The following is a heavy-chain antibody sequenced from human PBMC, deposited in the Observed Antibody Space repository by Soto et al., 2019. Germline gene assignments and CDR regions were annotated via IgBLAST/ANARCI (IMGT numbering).Heavy chain of an antibody. D-gene: IGHD3-22*01. Sequence: PSETLSLTCTVSGGSISSGGFCWGWVRQPPGKGLEWLGYSYYSGSAYHNPSLKGRITISVDTSKNQFSLKLSSVTAADTAVYYCVTNGGYYDRSGPKYFQHWGQGTLVTVSS. CDR3: VTNGGYYDRSGPKYFQH. V-gene: IGHV4-31*03. J-gene: IGHJ1*01. CDR2: SYYSGSA. CDR1: GGSISSGGFC.